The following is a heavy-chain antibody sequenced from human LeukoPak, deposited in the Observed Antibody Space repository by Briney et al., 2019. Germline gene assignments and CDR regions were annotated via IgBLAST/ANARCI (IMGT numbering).Heavy chain of an antibody. J-gene: IGHJ1*01. V-gene: IGHV3-21*01. CDR2: ISSSSSYI. CDR3: ARDKDSSGSYFQH. CDR1: GFTFSSYS. D-gene: IGHD3-22*01. Sequence: PGGSLRLSCAASGFTFSSYSMNWVRQAPGKGLEWVSSISSSSSYIYYADSVKGRFTISRDNAKNSLYPQMNSLRAEDTAVYYCARDKDSSGSYFQHWGQGTLVTVSS.